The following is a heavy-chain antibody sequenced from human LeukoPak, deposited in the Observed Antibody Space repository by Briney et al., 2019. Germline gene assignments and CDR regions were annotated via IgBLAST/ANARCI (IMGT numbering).Heavy chain of an antibody. CDR3: VKAWDSGSSTYDY. D-gene: IGHD6-13*01. J-gene: IGHJ4*02. V-gene: IGHV3-23*01. CDR2: IKGDGFT. Sequence: GGSLRLSCAASGFTLSTYAMSWVRQAPGKGLEWVSTIKGDGFTYDSDSVKGRFTISRDDSKNTLNLQMDSLRAEDTAVYHCVKAWDSGSSTYDYWGQGTLVTVSS. CDR1: GFTLSTYA.